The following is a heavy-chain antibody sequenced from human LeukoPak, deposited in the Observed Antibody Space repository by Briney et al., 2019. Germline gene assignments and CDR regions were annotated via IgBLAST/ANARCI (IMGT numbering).Heavy chain of an antibody. Sequence: VGSLRLSCAASGFTFSSYAMSWVRQAPGKGLEWVSAISGSGGSTYYADSVKGRFTISRDNSKNTLYLQMNSLRAEDTAVYYCATTSRITMIVVVISYYFDYWGQGTLVTVSS. CDR1: GFTFSSYA. CDR2: ISGSGGST. V-gene: IGHV3-23*01. J-gene: IGHJ4*02. CDR3: ATTSRITMIVVVISYYFDY. D-gene: IGHD3-22*01.